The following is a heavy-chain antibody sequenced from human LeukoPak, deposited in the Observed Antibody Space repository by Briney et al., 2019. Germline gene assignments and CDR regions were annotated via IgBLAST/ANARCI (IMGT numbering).Heavy chain of an antibody. CDR2: INPNSGGT. V-gene: IGHV1-2*06. D-gene: IGHD6-13*01. Sequence: ASVKVSCKASGYTFTGYYMHWVRRAPGQGLEWMGRINPNSGGTNYAQKFQGRVTMTRDTSISTAYMELSRLRSDDTAVYYCARERIAAAGTFDPWGQGTLVTVSS. J-gene: IGHJ5*02. CDR3: ARERIAAAGTFDP. CDR1: GYTFTGYY.